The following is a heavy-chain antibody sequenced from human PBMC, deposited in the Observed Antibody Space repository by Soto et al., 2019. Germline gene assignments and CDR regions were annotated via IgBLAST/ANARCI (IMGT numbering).Heavy chain of an antibody. D-gene: IGHD3-10*01. J-gene: IGHJ4*02. V-gene: IGHV5-51*01. Sequence: GESLKISCQASGYTFIYFWVAWVRQVPGKGLEWMGFIYPGASDIRYSPSFEGHVTISADKSTSTAYLQWSSLEAADTAIYYCARQGTSRGSDYAAFDFWGPGSLVTVSS. CDR2: IYPGASDI. CDR3: ARQGTSRGSDYAAFDF. CDR1: GYTFIYFW.